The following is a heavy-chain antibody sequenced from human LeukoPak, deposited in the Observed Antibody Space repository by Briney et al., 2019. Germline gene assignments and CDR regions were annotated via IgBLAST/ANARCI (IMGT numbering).Heavy chain of an antibody. J-gene: IGHJ6*02. D-gene: IGHD2-2*01. CDR1: GFTFSTYT. CDR3: ARDRGYCSSTSCYAQYYYYGMDV. CDR2: IWYDGSNK. V-gene: IGHV3-33*08. Sequence: PGGSLRLSCAASGFTFSTYTMNWVRQAPGKGLEWEAVIWYDGSNKYYADSVKGRFTISRDNSKNTLYLQMNSLRAEDTAVYYCARDRGYCSSTSCYAQYYYYGMDVWGQGTTVTVSS.